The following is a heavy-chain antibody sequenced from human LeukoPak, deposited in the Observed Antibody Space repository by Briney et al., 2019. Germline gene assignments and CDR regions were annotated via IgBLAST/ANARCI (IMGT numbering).Heavy chain of an antibody. V-gene: IGHV3-23*01. Sequence: PGGSLRLSGAASGFTFSISAMSWVRQAPGKGLEWVSAINGRATTTHYADSVKGRFTISRDNSKNTLYLQMNSLRAEDTAVYYCAKGPLYDKSPRWFDAWGQGTLVTVSS. CDR3: AKGPLYDKSPRWFDA. D-gene: IGHD2-2*02. CDR1: GFTFSISA. J-gene: IGHJ5*02. CDR2: INGRATTT.